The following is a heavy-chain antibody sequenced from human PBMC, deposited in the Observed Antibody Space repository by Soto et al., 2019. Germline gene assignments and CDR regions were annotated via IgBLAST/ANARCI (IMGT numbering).Heavy chain of an antibody. CDR2: ISAYNGNT. Sequence: QVQLVQSGGEVKKPGASVKVSCKTSGYSFTTYGISWVRLAPGQGLAWMGWISAYNGNTNYAQKLQDRVTMTTDTSTSTAYMELRSLRSDDTAVYYCAREGPAPYYYYGMDVWGQGSTVTVSS. J-gene: IGHJ6*02. CDR3: AREGPAPYYYYGMDV. CDR1: GYSFTTYG. V-gene: IGHV1-18*01.